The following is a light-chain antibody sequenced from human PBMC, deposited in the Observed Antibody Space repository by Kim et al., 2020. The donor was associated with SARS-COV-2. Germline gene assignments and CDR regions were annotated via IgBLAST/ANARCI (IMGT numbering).Light chain of an antibody. CDR2: SAS. CDR3: QQYNNWPRT. V-gene: IGKV3-15*01. CDR1: QSVSSS. Sequence: EIVMTQSPATLSVSPGERATLSCRASQSVSSSLAWYQQRPGQAPRLLMYSASTRATGIPARFSGSGSGTEFTLTITSLQSEDFVVYYCQQYNNWPRTFGQGTKVDIK. J-gene: IGKJ1*01.